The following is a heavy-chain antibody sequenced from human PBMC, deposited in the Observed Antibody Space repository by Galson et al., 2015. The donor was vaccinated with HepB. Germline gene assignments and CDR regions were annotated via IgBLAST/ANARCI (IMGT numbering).Heavy chain of an antibody. V-gene: IGHV3-30*04. D-gene: IGHD3-22*01. CDR1: AFTFSSYA. CDR3: AREYNYESSGHYYWYFDL. CDR2: ISSDGGNK. Sequence: SLRLSCAASAFTFSSYAFHWVRQAPGKGLEWVAVISSDGGNKYYADSVRGRFTISRGNSKNTLYLQMNSLRAEDTAVYYCAREYNYESSGHYYWYFDLWGRGTLVTVSS. J-gene: IGHJ2*01.